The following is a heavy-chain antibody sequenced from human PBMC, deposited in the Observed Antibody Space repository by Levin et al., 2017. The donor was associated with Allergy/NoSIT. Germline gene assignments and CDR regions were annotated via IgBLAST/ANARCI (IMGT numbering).Heavy chain of an antibody. Sequence: SLKISCVASGFTFDDYAMHWVRQGPGKGLEWVSGLTWNSGSLGYADSVKGRFVISRDNSKNTLYLQMNSLRAEDTAVYYCAKDIGYCSGGSCYGFDYWGQGTLVTVSS. V-gene: IGHV3-9*01. CDR3: AKDIGYCSGGSCYGFDY. D-gene: IGHD2-15*01. J-gene: IGHJ4*02. CDR1: GFTFDDYA. CDR2: LTWNSGSL.